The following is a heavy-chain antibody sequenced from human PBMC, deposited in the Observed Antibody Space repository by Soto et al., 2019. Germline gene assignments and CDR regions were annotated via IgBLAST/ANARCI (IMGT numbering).Heavy chain of an antibody. CDR1: GFTFGEYA. V-gene: IGHV3-49*03. Sequence: GGSLRLSCTASGFTFGEYAMSWFRQAPGKGLEWVGFIRSKAYGGTTEYAASVKGRFTISRDDSKSIAYLQMNSLKTEDTAVYYCTRDLSTTVTTIYWGQGTLVTVPS. J-gene: IGHJ4*02. CDR2: IRSKAYGGTT. D-gene: IGHD4-17*01. CDR3: TRDLSTTVTTIY.